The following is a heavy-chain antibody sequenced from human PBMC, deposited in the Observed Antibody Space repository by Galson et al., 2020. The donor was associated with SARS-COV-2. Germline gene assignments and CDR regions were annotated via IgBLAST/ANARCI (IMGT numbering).Heavy chain of an antibody. J-gene: IGHJ5*02. CDR3: ARPTRLHRVLWGWDNWFDP. CDR1: GYTFTGYY. Sequence: GESLKISCKASGYTFTGYYMHWVRQAPGQGLEWMGWINPNSGGTNYAQKFQGRVTMTRDTSISTAYMELSRLRSDDTAVYYCARPTRLHRVLWGWDNWFDPWGQGTLVTVSS. CDR2: INPNSGGT. V-gene: IGHV1-2*02. D-gene: IGHD3-16*01.